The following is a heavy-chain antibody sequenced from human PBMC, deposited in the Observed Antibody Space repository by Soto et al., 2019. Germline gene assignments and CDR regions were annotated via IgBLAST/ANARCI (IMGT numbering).Heavy chain of an antibody. V-gene: IGHV3-48*03. CDR2: ISSSGSTI. J-gene: IGHJ5*02. CDR1: GFTFSSYE. Sequence: EVQLVESGGGLVQPGGSLRLSCAASGFTFSSYEMNWVRQAPGKGLEWVSYISSSGSTIYYADSVKGRFTISRDNAKNSLYLQMNSLRAEDTAVYYCARDLVVVPAAIPNWFDPCGQGTLVTVSS. CDR3: ARDLVVVPAAIPNWFDP. D-gene: IGHD2-2*01.